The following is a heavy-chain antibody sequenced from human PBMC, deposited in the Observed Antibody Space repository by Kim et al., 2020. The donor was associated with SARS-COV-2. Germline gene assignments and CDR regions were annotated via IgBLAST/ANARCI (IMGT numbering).Heavy chain of an antibody. V-gene: IGHV4-39*01. J-gene: IGHJ3*02. D-gene: IGHD1-26*01. Sequence: YHNPHMKSRITLYVDTSKTPFHLKLSAVTAADTAVYYCARLELLVYAFDIWGQGTMVTVSS. CDR3: ARLELLVYAFDI.